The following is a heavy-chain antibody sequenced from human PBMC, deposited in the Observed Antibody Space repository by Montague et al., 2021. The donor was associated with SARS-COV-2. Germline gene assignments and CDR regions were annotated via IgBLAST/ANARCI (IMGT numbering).Heavy chain of an antibody. J-gene: IGHJ3*01. V-gene: IGHV4-31*03. CDR2: IYYSGST. CDR1: GDSINSGSYY. CDR3: AKEREVVRAARTLVAFDL. Sequence: TLSLTCTVSGDSINSGSYYWSWIRQPPGKGLEWIGFIYYSGSTYYNPSLRSRLAISVDTSTNQFSLRLSSVTAADTAMYYCAKEREVVRAARTLVAFDLWGQGTMVTVSS. D-gene: IGHD2-2*01.